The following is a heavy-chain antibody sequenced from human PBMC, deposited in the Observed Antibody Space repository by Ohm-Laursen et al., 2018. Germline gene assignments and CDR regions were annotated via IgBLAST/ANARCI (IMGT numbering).Heavy chain of an antibody. Sequence: SLRLSCAASGFTFSSYDMHWVRQATEKGLECVSAIGTAGDTYYPGSVKGRFTISRENAKNSLYLQMNSLRAGDTAVYYCARGDGEGGDYYYGMDVWGQGTTVTVSS. CDR3: ARGDGEGGDYYYGMDV. V-gene: IGHV3-13*01. CDR1: GFTFSSYD. D-gene: IGHD4-17*01. CDR2: IGTAGDT. J-gene: IGHJ6*02.